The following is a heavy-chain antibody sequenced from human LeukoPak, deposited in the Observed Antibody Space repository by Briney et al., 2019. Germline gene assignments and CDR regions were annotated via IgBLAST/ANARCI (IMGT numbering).Heavy chain of an antibody. J-gene: IGHJ4*02. CDR1: GHTFSGYS. V-gene: IGHV1-2*06. Sequence: ASAKVSCKPSGHTFSGYSTQWVRHAPGQGLEWMGRINPNSGGTNYAQKFQGRVTMTRDTCISTAYMELSRLRSDDTAVYYWARDLDYWGQGTLVTVSS. CDR3: ARDLDY. CDR2: INPNSGGT.